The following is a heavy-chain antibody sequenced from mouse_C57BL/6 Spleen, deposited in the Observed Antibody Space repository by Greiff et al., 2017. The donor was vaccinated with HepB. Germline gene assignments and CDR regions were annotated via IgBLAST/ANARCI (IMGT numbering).Heavy chain of an antibody. V-gene: IGHV1-81*01. CDR1: GYTFTSSG. J-gene: IGHJ4*01. CDR2: FFPRSGNT. Sequence: QVQLKGSGAELARPGASLKLSGKASGYTFTSSGISGVKQRTGQGLEWIGEFFPRSGNTYYNEKFKGKATLTADKSSSTAYMELRSLTSEDSEVSSSAAVDAGAIDYWGQGTSVTVSS. CDR3: AAVDAGAIDY.